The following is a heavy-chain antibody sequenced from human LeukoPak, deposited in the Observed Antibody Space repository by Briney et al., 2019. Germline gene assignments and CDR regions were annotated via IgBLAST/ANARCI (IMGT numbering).Heavy chain of an antibody. Sequence: GGSLRLSRAASGFLVNTNYMTWVRQAPGRGLEWVSFIYADGNTYYADSVKGRFTISRDSAQNSVHLQMNSLRPEDTAFYYCSNSRPDSYIDSWGQGTLVTVST. CDR1: GFLVNTNY. CDR2: IYADGNT. CDR3: SNSRPDSYIDS. D-gene: IGHD1-14*01. V-gene: IGHV3-53*05. J-gene: IGHJ4*02.